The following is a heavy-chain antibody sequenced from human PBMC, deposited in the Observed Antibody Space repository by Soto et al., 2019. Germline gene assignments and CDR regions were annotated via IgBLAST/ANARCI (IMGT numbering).Heavy chain of an antibody. V-gene: IGHV1-18*01. CDR1: GYSFTNYA. CDR2: ISPYNGNR. CDR3: ARVPASSIWRSDFYFGMDV. Sequence: GASVKVSCKASGYSFTNYAISWVRQAPGQGLEWMGWISPYNGNRNYAQKSQGRVTMTTDTSTSTAYMELRSLRSDDTAVYHCARVPASSIWRSDFYFGMDVWGQGTTVTVSS. D-gene: IGHD6-13*01. J-gene: IGHJ6*02.